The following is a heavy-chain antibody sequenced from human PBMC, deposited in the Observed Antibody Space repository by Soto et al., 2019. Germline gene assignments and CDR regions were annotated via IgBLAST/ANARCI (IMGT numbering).Heavy chain of an antibody. Sequence: GGSLRLSCAASGFTFSSYAMHWVRQAPGKGLEWVAVIYYDGSNKYYVDSVKGRFTISRDNSKNRLYLQMNSLRAEDTAVYYCARAYCSGGICYYYFDYWGQGTLVTVSS. V-gene: IGHV3-33*01. D-gene: IGHD2-15*01. CDR2: IYYDGSNK. J-gene: IGHJ4*02. CDR3: ARAYCSGGICYYYFDY. CDR1: GFTFSSYA.